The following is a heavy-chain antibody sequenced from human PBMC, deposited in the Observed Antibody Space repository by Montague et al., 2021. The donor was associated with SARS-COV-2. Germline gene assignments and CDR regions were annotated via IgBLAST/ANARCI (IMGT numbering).Heavy chain of an antibody. Sequence: SETLSLTCAVYGGSLTGYYWSWIRQAPGKGLEWIGEINHIGSINXXPSVESRVTILVDRSKKHFSLNVTSVAAADTAVYYCAKLKSFPYYNYGMGVWGQGTTVTVSS. CDR2: INHIGSI. D-gene: IGHD1-1*01. V-gene: IGHV4-34*01. J-gene: IGHJ6*02. CDR3: AKLKSFPYYNYGMGV. CDR1: GGSLTGYY.